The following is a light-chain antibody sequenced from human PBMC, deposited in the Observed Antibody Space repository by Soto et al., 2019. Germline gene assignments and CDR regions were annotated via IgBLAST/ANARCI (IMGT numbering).Light chain of an antibody. CDR1: SSNIGAGYD. CDR2: GNT. V-gene: IGLV1-40*01. CDR3: QSYDTSLSGPVV. J-gene: IGLJ2*01. Sequence: QSVLTQPPSVSGAPGQRVTISCTGSSSNIGAGYDVHWYQQLPGTAPKLLIYGNTNRPSGIPDRFSGSKSGNSASLAITGLQAEDEAHYYCQSYDTSLSGPVVFGGGTKLTVL.